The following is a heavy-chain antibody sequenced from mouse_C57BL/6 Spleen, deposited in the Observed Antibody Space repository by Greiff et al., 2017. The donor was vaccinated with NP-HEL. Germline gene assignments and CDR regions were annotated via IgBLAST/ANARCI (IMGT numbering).Heavy chain of an antibody. D-gene: IGHD1-1*01. Sequence: QVQLQQPGAELVKPGASVKLSCKASGYTFTSYWMHWVKQRPGPGLEWIGMIHPNSGSTNYNEKFKSKATLTVDKSSSTAYMQLSSLTSEDSAVYYCARQPHYYGSSYGRGYFDYWGKGTTLTVSS. J-gene: IGHJ2*01. CDR1: GYTFTSYW. CDR3: ARQPHYYGSSYGRGYFDY. V-gene: IGHV1-64*01. CDR2: IHPNSGST.